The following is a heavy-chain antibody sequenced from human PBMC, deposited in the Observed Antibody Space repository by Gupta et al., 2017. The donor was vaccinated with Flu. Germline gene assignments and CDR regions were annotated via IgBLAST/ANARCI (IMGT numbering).Heavy chain of an antibody. CDR2: INPSGGST. Sequence: QVQLVQSGAEVKKPGASVKVSCKASGYTFTSYYMHWVRQAPGQGLEWMGIINPSGGSTSYAQKFQGRVTMTRDTSTSTVYMELSSLRSEDTAVYYCARDRGSYLSGLYNWFDPWGQGTLVTVSS. D-gene: IGHD1-26*01. CDR3: ARDRGSYLSGLYNWFDP. J-gene: IGHJ5*02. V-gene: IGHV1-46*01. CDR1: GYTFTSYY.